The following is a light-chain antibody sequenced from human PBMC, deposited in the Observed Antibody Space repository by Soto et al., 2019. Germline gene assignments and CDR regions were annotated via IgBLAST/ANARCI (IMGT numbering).Light chain of an antibody. CDR1: DISGYNY. J-gene: IGLJ1*01. V-gene: IGLV2-14*01. Sequence: QSALTQPASVSGSPGQSITISCTGSDISGYNYVSWYQQYPGKAPKLMIYEVSNRPSGVSHRFSGSKSGNTASLTISGLQAEDEADYYCSTSYVFATGTKLTVL. CDR2: EVS. CDR3: STSYV.